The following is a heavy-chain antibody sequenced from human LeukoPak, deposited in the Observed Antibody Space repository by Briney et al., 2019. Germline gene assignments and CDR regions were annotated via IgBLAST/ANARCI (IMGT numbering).Heavy chain of an antibody. CDR1: GGSISSYY. Sequence: SETLSLTCTVSGGSISSYYWSWIRQHPGKGLEWIGNIYHTGDTFYNPSLQSRFIISVDTSKNQFSLKVSSVTAADTAIYYCARRNDPWSGPRNWFDPWGQGILVTVSS. CDR2: IYHTGDT. CDR3: ARRNDPWSGPRNWFDP. D-gene: IGHD3-3*01. V-gene: IGHV4-59*06. J-gene: IGHJ5*02.